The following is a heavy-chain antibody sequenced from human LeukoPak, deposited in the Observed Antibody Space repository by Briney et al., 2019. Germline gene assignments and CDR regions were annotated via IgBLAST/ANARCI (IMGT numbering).Heavy chain of an antibody. J-gene: IGHJ4*02. Sequence: PSETLSLTCTVSGGSISSGDYYRSWIRQPPGKGLEWIGYIYYSGSTYYNPSLKSRVTISVDTSKNQFSLKLSSVTAADTAVYYCARAESDFWSGYYLGYWGQGTLVTVSS. D-gene: IGHD3-3*01. CDR2: IYYSGST. CDR3: ARAESDFWSGYYLGY. V-gene: IGHV4-30-4*08. CDR1: GGSISSGDYY.